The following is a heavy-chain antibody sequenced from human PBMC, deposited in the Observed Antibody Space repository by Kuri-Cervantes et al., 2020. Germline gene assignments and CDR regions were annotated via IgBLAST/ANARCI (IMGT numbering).Heavy chain of an antibody. CDR1: GFTVSINY. D-gene: IGHD3-3*01. CDR3: AKAYYDFWSGQDYYYYGMDV. J-gene: IGHJ6*02. V-gene: IGHV3-66*02. Sequence: LSLTCAASGFTVSINYMSWVRQAPGKGLEWVSTIYNGGSTYYADSVKGRFTISRDNSKSTLYLQMNSLRAEDTAVYYCAKAYYDFWSGQDYYYYGMDVWGQGTTVTVSS. CDR2: IYNGGST.